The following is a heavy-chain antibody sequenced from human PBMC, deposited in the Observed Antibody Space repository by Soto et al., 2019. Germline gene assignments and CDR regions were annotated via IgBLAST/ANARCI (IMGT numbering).Heavy chain of an antibody. J-gene: IGHJ3*01. Sequence: QVQLVESGGGVVQPGRSLRLSCAASGFTFSSYGMHWVRQAPGKGLEWVAVISYDGSNKYYADSVKGQFTISRDNSKHSLYLHRNSGRAADTAAYYCAKDRTAGLLANNDVSASWGQGTMVTVSS. V-gene: IGHV3-30*18. D-gene: IGHD3-22*01. CDR1: GFTFSSYG. CDR3: AKDRTAGLLANNDVSAS. CDR2: ISYDGSNK.